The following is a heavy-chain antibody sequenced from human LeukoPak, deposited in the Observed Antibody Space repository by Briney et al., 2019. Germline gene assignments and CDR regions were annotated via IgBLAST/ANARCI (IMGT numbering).Heavy chain of an antibody. D-gene: IGHD1-1*01. Sequence: ASVKVSCKASGYTFTSYDINWVRQATGQGLEWMGWMNPNSGNTGYAQKFQGRVTMTRNTSISTAYMELSSLRSEDTAVYYCARGPGTPHYFDYWGQGTLVTVSS. CDR1: GYTFTSYD. CDR3: ARGPGTPHYFDY. CDR2: MNPNSGNT. J-gene: IGHJ4*02. V-gene: IGHV1-8*01.